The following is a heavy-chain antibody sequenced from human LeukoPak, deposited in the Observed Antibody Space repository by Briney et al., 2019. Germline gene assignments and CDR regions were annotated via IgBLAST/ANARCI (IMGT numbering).Heavy chain of an antibody. D-gene: IGHD4-23*01. V-gene: IGHV3-48*03. CDR1: GFTFSSYE. CDR2: ISSSGSTI. Sequence: GGSLRLACAASGFTFSSYEMNWVRQAPGKGLEWVSHISSSGSTIYYTDSVKGRFTISRDNSKNLLYLQMNSLRAEDTAIYYCARTVARIGYWGQGTLVTVSS. J-gene: IGHJ4*02. CDR3: ARTVARIGY.